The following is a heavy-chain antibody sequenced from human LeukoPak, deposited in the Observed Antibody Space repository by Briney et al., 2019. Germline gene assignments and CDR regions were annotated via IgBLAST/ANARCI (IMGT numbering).Heavy chain of an antibody. D-gene: IGHD6-19*01. J-gene: IGHJ6*01. CDR3: ASRIAVAGNYGMDV. CDR1: GYTFTGYY. V-gene: IGHV1-2*02. CDR2: INPNSGGT. Sequence: ASVQVTCKASGYTFTGYYMHWVRQAPGQGLEWMGWINPNSGGTNYAQKFQGRVTMTRDTSISTAYMELSRLRSDDTAVYYCASRIAVAGNYGMDVWGQRTTVTVSS.